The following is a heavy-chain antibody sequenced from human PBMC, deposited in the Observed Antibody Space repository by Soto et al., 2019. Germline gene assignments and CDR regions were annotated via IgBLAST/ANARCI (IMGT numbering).Heavy chain of an antibody. J-gene: IGHJ4*02. CDR3: ARTMYCTAGSCYFGGFDF. V-gene: IGHV4-61*03. D-gene: IGHD2-15*01. CDR1: GGSVSSSSYY. Sequence: SETLSLTCTVSGGSVSSSSYYWSWIRQPPGKGLEWIAYIYYTGSTNYNPSLRSRVTISLDTSKNHFSLELSSVTAADTAVYYCARTMYCTAGSCYFGGFDFWAREPWSPSPQ. CDR2: IYYTGST.